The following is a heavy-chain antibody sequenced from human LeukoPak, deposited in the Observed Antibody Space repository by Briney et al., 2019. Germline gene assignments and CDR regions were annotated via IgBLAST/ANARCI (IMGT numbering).Heavy chain of an antibody. CDR2: TYYRSKWYN. J-gene: IGHJ6*02. CDR1: GDSVSSNSAA. D-gene: IGHD5-24*01. CDR3: ARGSPKGWDYYYYGMDV. Sequence: SQTLSLTCAISGDSVSSNSAAWNWIRQSPSRGLEWLGRTYYRSKWYNDYAVSVKSRITINPDTSKNQFSLQLNSVTPEDTAVYYCARGSPKGWDYYYYGMDVWGQGTTVTVSS. V-gene: IGHV6-1*01.